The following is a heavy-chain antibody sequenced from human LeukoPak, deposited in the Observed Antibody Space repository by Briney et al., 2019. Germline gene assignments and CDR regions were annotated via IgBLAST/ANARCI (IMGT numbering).Heavy chain of an antibody. CDR1: GGSISSYY. CDR3: ARAPTYYYDSSAFDY. CDR2: IYYSGST. V-gene: IGHV4-59*01. D-gene: IGHD3-22*01. J-gene: IGHJ4*02. Sequence: PSETLSLTCTVSGGSISSYYWSWIRQPPGKGLGWIGYIYYSGSTNYNPSLKSRVTISVDTSKNQFSLKLSSVTAADTAVYYCARAPTYYYDSSAFDYWGQGTLVTVSS.